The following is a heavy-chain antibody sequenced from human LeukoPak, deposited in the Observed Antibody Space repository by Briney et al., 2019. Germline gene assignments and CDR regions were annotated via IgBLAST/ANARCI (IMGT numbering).Heavy chain of an antibody. D-gene: IGHD5-18*01. CDR3: AKVIDSYASLDY. CDR1: GFTFSSYA. Sequence: PGGSLRLSCAASGFTFSSYAMSWVRQAPGKGPEWVSAISGSGGSTYYADSVKGRSTISRDNSKNTLYLQMNSLRAEDTAVYYCAKVIDSYASLDYWGQGTLVTVSS. V-gene: IGHV3-23*01. J-gene: IGHJ4*02. CDR2: ISGSGGST.